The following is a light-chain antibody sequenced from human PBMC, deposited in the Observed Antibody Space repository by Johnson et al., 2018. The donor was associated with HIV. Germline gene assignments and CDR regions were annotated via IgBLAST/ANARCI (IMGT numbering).Light chain of an antibody. Sequence: QSVLTQPPSVSAAPGQKVTISCSGSSSTVGNNYVSWYQQLPGAAPKLLIFDNDKRPSGIPDRFSGSKSGTSATLGIPGLQTGDEADYYCETWDSSLSGVFGTGTKVTVL. J-gene: IGLJ1*01. V-gene: IGLV1-51*01. CDR3: ETWDSSLSGV. CDR2: DND. CDR1: SSTVGNNY.